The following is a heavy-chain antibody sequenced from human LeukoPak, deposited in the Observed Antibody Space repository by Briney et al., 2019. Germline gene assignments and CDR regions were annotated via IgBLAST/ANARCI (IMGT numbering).Heavy chain of an antibody. CDR3: ARHVAHSSKIDS. V-gene: IGHV4-4*09. CDR2: NYPGGTT. CDR1: GASFTSYH. D-gene: IGHD6-6*01. J-gene: IGHJ5*01. Sequence: SETLSLTCAVSGASFTSYHWTWIRQPPGKGLEWIGDNYPGGTTRYNPSLESRVTISVDTSRNQFSLMLNSVTAADTAVYYCARHVAHSSKIDSWGLGTLVTVSS.